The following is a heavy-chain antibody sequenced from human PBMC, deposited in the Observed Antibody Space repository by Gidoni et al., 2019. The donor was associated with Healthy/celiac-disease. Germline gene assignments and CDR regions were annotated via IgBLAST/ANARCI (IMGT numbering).Heavy chain of an antibody. D-gene: IGHD4-17*01. Sequence: QMQLVQSGPEVKKPGTSVKVSCKASGFTFTSSAVQWVRQARGQRLAWIGWIVVGSGNTNYAQKFQERVTITRDMSTSTAYMELSSLRSEDTAVYYCAALRGATVTTWRFDPWGQGTLVTVSS. CDR3: AALRGATVTTWRFDP. CDR2: IVVGSGNT. V-gene: IGHV1-58*01. CDR1: GFTFTSSA. J-gene: IGHJ5*02.